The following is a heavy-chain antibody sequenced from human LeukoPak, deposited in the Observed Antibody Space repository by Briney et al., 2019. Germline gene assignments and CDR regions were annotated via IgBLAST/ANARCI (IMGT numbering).Heavy chain of an antibody. J-gene: IGHJ6*02. CDR1: GGSISSYY. CDR3: AREVRVAAAGSLYYYYYGMDV. Sequence: SETLSLTCTVSGGSISSYYWSWIRQPPGKGLEWIGYTYYSGSTNYNPSLKSRVTISVDTSKNQFSLKLSSVTAADTAVYYCAREVRVAAAGSLYYYYYGMDVWGQGTTVTVSS. V-gene: IGHV4-59*01. CDR2: TYYSGST. D-gene: IGHD6-13*01.